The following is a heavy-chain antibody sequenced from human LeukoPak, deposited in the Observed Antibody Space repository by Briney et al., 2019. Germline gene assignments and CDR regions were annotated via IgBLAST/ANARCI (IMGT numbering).Heavy chain of an antibody. Sequence: GGSLRLSCAASGFTFSSYGMHWVRQAPGKGLEWVAVISYDGSNKYYADSVKGRFTISRDNSKNTLYLQMNSLRAEDTAVYYCAKGFYDYGDYGTDYWGQGTLVTVSS. CDR1: GFTFSSYG. J-gene: IGHJ4*02. D-gene: IGHD4-17*01. V-gene: IGHV3-30*18. CDR2: ISYDGSNK. CDR3: AKGFYDYGDYGTDY.